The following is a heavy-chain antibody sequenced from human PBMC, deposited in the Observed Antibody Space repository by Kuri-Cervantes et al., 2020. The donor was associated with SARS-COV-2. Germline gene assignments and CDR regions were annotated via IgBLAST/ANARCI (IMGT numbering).Heavy chain of an antibody. CDR3: AKAVRGHYASGSRDAGGMDV. J-gene: IGHJ6*01. Sequence: GGSLRLSCVVSGFTFSSYGMHWVRQAPGKGLEWVAVISYDGTIRYYADSVKGRFTISRDNSRNTVDLQMNSLRGDDTAVYYCAKAVRGHYASGSRDAGGMDVWGQGATVTVSS. V-gene: IGHV3-30*18. D-gene: IGHD3-10*01. CDR1: GFTFSSYG. CDR2: ISYDGTIR.